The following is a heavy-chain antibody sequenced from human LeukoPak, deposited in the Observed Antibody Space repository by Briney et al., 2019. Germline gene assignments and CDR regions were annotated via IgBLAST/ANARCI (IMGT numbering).Heavy chain of an antibody. Sequence: GGSLRLSCAASGFTFSSYSMNWVRQAPGKGLEWVSSISSSSSYIYYADLVKGRFTISRDNAKNSLYLQMNSLRAEDTAVYYCARRGNWNDVSYAFDIWGQGTMVTVSS. D-gene: IGHD1-1*01. V-gene: IGHV3-21*01. J-gene: IGHJ3*02. CDR2: ISSSSSYI. CDR1: GFTFSSYS. CDR3: ARRGNWNDVSYAFDI.